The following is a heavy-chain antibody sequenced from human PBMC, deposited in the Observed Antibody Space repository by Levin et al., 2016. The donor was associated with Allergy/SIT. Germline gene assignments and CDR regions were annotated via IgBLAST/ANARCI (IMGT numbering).Heavy chain of an antibody. J-gene: IGHJ6*02. CDR2: IYPGDSDT. V-gene: IGHV5-51*01. D-gene: IGHD3-3*01. CDR3: ARSGDGLGVVIIPYYYYYGMDV. Sequence: VRQMPGKGLEWMGIIYPGDSDTRYSPSFQGQVTISADKSISTAYLQWSSLKASDTAMYYCARSGDGLGVVIIPYYYYYGMDVWGQGTTVTVSS.